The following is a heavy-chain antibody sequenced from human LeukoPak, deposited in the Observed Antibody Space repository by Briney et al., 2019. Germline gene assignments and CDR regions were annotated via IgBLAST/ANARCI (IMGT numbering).Heavy chain of an antibody. D-gene: IGHD3-9*01. CDR1: GGSFSGYY. CDR2: INHSGST. V-gene: IGHV4-34*01. Sequence: SETLSLTCAVYGGSFSGYYWSWIRQPPGKGLEWIGEINHSGSTNYNPSLKSRVTISVDTSKNQFSLKLSSVTAADTAVYYCARGGKYYDILTGYATVAFDIWGQGTMVTVSS. CDR3: ARGGKYYDILTGYATVAFDI. J-gene: IGHJ3*02.